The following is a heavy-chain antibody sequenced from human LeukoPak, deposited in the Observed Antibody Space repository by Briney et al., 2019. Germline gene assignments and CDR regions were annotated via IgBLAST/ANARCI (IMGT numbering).Heavy chain of an antibody. Sequence: GGSLRLSCTASGFTLSSYEMSWIRQAPGKGLEWVSSIDYSGGSTHYADSVMGRFTIPRDNSKNTLYLQMNSLRPEDTAVYYCAKVNKGGYDSFDYWGQGTLVTVSS. J-gene: IGHJ4*02. CDR2: IDYSGGST. D-gene: IGHD5-12*01. CDR1: GFTLSSYE. CDR3: AKVNKGGYDSFDY. V-gene: IGHV3-23*01.